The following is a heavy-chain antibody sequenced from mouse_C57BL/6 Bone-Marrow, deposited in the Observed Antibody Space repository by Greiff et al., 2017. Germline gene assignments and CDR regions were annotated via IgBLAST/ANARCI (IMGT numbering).Heavy chain of an antibody. CDR3: TTIYYGNYGAMDY. V-gene: IGHV14-4*01. Sequence: EVQLQQSGAELVRPGASVKLSCTASGFNIKDDYMHWVKQRPEQGLEWIGWIDPENGDTEYASKFQGKATITADTSSNTAYLQLSSLTSEDTAVYYCTTIYYGNYGAMDYWGKGTSVTVSS. D-gene: IGHD2-1*01. CDR2: IDPENGDT. J-gene: IGHJ4*01. CDR1: GFNIKDDY.